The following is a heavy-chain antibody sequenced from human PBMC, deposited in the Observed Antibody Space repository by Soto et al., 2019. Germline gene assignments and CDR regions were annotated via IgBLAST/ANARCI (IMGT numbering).Heavy chain of an antibody. CDR3: ARSRELPPIRPAYFDF. CDR1: GASVSSYY. CDR2: IYHSGTT. Sequence: SETLSLTCKVSGASVSSYYWGWIRQPPGKGLEWIGHIYHSGTTNYNPSLMSRVTISVDTSKDHFSLTLSSVTAADTAVYYCARSRELPPIRPAYFDFWGQGIQVTVSS. D-gene: IGHD1-7*01. V-gene: IGHV4-59*02. J-gene: IGHJ4*02.